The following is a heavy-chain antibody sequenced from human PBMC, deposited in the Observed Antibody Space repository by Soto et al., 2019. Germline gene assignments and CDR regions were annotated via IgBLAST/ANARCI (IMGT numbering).Heavy chain of an antibody. J-gene: IGHJ4*02. Sequence: VESLKISCQGTGYRFPSSWIGWVRQKPGKGLEWLGNVYPSDSDVRYSPAFEGQVTISADNSINTDYLKLLNLKASDTAIYYCTKGATSPFDXWGQGTLVTVSX. CDR3: TKGATSPFDX. CDR1: GYRFPSSW. CDR2: VYPSDSDV. D-gene: IGHD3-16*01. V-gene: IGHV5-51*01.